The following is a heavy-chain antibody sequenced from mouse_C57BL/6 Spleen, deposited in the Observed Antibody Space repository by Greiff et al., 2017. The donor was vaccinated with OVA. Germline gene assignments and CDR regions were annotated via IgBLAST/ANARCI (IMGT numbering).Heavy chain of an antibody. CDR1: GYTFTDYE. CDR2: IDPETGGT. V-gene: IGHV1-15*01. J-gene: IGHJ2*01. CDR3: TRWALQFLFDY. D-gene: IGHD2-10*01. Sequence: VQLQQSGAELVRPGASVTLSCKASGYTFTDYEMHWVKQTPVHGLEWIGAIDPETGGTAYNQKFKGKAILTADKSSSTAYMELRSLTSEDSAVYYYTRWALQFLFDYWGQGTTLTVSS.